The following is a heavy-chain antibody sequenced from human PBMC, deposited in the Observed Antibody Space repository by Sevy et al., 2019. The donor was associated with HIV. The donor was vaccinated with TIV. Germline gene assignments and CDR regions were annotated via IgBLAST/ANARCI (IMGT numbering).Heavy chain of an antibody. Sequence: GGSLRLSCAASGFTFSDHYMDWVRQAPGKGLEWVGRTRNKANSYTTEYAASVKGGFTISRDDSKNSLYLQMNSLKTEYTAVYYCAREIGVRGSDVAFDIWGQGTMVTVSS. CDR1: GFTFSDHY. J-gene: IGHJ3*02. CDR3: AREIGVRGSDVAFDI. V-gene: IGHV3-72*01. CDR2: TRNKANSYTT. D-gene: IGHD3-3*01.